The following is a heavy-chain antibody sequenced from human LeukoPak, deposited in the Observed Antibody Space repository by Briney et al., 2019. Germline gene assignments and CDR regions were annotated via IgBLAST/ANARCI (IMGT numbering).Heavy chain of an antibody. J-gene: IGHJ5*02. CDR3: AKSRIAVAGTYWFDP. V-gene: IGHV3-48*03. D-gene: IGHD6-19*01. CDR2: ISSSGSTI. Sequence: GGSLRLSCAASGFTFSSYEMNWVRQAPGKGLEWVSYISSSGSTIYYADSVKGRFTISRDNAKNSLYLQMNSLRAEDTAVYYCAKSRIAVAGTYWFDPWGQGTLVTVSS. CDR1: GFTFSSYE.